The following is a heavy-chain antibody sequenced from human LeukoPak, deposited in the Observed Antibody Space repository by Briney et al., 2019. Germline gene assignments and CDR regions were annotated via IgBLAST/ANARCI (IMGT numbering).Heavy chain of an antibody. Sequence: PGGSLRLSCAASGFTFSSYEMNWVRQAPGKGLEWVSYISSSGSTIYYAASVKGRFTISRDNAKNSLYLQMNSLRPEDTAVYYCAKDWGSRYASGSYCDYWGQGTQVTVSS. V-gene: IGHV3-48*03. D-gene: IGHD3-10*01. CDR2: ISSSGSTI. CDR1: GFTFSSYE. J-gene: IGHJ4*02. CDR3: AKDWGSRYASGSYCDY.